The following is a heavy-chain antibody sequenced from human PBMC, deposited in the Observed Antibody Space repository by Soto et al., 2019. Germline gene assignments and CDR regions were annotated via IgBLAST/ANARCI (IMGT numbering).Heavy chain of an antibody. J-gene: IGHJ6*02. CDR1: GGTFSSYA. CDR2: IIPIFGTA. Sequence: QVQLVQSGAEVKKPGSSVKVSCKASGGTFSSYAISWVRQAPGQGLEWMGGIIPIFGTANYAQKFQGRVTITADESTSTDYMELSSLRSEDTGVYYCARDLEVIVVVVAALGPRNYYGMDVWGQGTTVTVSS. V-gene: IGHV1-69*12. D-gene: IGHD2-15*01. CDR3: ARDLEVIVVVVAALGPRNYYGMDV.